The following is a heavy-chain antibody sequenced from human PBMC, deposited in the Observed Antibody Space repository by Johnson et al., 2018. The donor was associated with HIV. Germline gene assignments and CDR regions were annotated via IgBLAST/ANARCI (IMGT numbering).Heavy chain of an antibody. D-gene: IGHD1-26*01. J-gene: IGHJ3*02. CDR2: ISYDASNK. CDR3: ARGRVPWELHGFNAFDT. Sequence: QMLLVESGGGVVQPGRSLRLSCAASGFTFSSYWMHWVRQAPGKGLEWVAVISYDASNKYYADSVKGRFTISRDNSKNTLYLKMNSQRVEDTAGDHCARGRVPWELHGFNAFDTWGQGTMVIVSS. CDR1: GFTFSSYW. V-gene: IGHV3-30*03.